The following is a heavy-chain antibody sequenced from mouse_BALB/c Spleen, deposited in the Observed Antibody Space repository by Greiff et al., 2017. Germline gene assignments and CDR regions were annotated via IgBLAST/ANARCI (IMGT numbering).Heavy chain of an antibody. CDR2: IYPGSGST. V-gene: IGHV1-55*01. D-gene: IGHD5-1*01. Sequence: VKLQQPGAELVKPGTSVKLSCKASGYNFTSYWINWVKLRPGQGLEWIGDIYPGSGSTNYNEKFKSKATLTVDTSSSTAYMQLSSLASEDSALYYCARCTNRDYWGQGTTLTVSS. J-gene: IGHJ2*01. CDR3: ARCTNRDY. CDR1: GYNFTSYW.